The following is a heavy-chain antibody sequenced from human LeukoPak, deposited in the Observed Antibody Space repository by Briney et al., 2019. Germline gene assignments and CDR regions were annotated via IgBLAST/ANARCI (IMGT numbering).Heavy chain of an antibody. V-gene: IGHV1-69*04. CDR3: ARDDKAAAARWDYYGMDV. CDR1: GGTFSSYA. Sequence: ASVKVSCKASGGTFSSYAISWVRQAPGQGLEWMGRIIPILGIVNYAQKFQGRVTITADKSTSTAYMELSSLRSEDTAVYYCARDDKAAAARWDYYGMDVWGQGTTVTVSS. CDR2: IIPILGIV. D-gene: IGHD6-13*01. J-gene: IGHJ6*02.